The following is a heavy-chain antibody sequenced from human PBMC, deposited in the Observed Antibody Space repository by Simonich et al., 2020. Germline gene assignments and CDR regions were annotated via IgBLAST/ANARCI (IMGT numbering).Heavy chain of an antibody. V-gene: IGHV3-21*01. CDR1: GFTFSSYS. J-gene: IGHJ3*02. CDR3: ARGIVGASGAFDI. CDR2: NSSNSSYI. D-gene: IGHD1-26*01. Sequence: EVQLVESGGGLVKPGGSLRLSCAASGFTFSSYSMNWVRQAPRKGLGWVSSNSSNSSYIYYADSVKGRFTISRDNAKNSLYLQMNSLRAEDTAVYYCARGIVGASGAFDIWGQGTMVTVSS.